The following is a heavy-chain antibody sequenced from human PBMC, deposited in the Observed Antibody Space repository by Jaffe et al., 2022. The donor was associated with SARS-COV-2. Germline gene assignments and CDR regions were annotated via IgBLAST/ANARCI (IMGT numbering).Heavy chain of an antibody. D-gene: IGHD2-15*01. CDR3: ATTSCQKVCVDMDA. V-gene: IGHV3-74*01. J-gene: IGHJ6*02. Sequence: EVQLVESGGGLVQSGGSLRLSCAGSGFTFSSRWMHWVRQVPGKGLVWVSRINVDGSGTSYADSVKGRFTISRDNAKNTLYLQMNSLRAEDTAVYYCATTSCQKVCVDMDAWGQGTTVTVSS. CDR1: GFTFSSRW. CDR2: INVDGSGT.